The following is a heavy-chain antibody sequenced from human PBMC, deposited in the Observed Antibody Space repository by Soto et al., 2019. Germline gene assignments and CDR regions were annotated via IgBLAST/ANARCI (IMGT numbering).Heavy chain of an antibody. CDR2: IFSGGAGT. CDR1: GFALSTYA. Sequence: GGSLRLSCGASGFALSTYAMDWVRQAPGKGLEWVSTIFSGGAGTKYADSVKGRFTISRDNSKNTLYLQMNSLRAEDTAVYYCARAQQLASGYYYYGMDVWGQGTTVTVSS. D-gene: IGHD6-6*01. CDR3: ARAQQLASGYYYYGMDV. V-gene: IGHV3-30*04. J-gene: IGHJ6*02.